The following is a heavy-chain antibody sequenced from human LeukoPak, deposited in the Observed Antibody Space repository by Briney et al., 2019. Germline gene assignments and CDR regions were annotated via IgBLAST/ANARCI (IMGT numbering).Heavy chain of an antibody. CDR1: GGTFSSYA. CDR3: ASDNFDWLLSGAFDI. CDR2: IIPIFGTA. Sequence: ASVKVSCKASGGTFSSYAISWVRQAPGQGLEWMGGIIPIFGTANYAQKFQGRVTITTDESTSTAYMEPSSLRSEDTAVYYCASDNFDWLLSGAFDIWGQGTMVTVSS. D-gene: IGHD3-9*01. V-gene: IGHV1-69*05. J-gene: IGHJ3*02.